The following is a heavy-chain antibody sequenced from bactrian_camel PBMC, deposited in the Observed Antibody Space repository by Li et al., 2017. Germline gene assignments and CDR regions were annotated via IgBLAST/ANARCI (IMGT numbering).Heavy chain of an antibody. CDR3: GAAWGYCYTRREIAFTY. D-gene: IGHD2*01. CDR1: EYYYSGYC. CDR2: IDSDNMT. V-gene: IGHV3S53*01. J-gene: IGHJ4*01. Sequence: VQLVESGGGSVQAGGSLRLSCEVSEYYYSGYCLGWFRQAPLQERKPIATIDSDNMTTYADFLQGRFTISQDNTKNMVYLQMSSLEPEDTAMYYCGAAWGYCYTRREIAFTYWGQGTQVTVS.